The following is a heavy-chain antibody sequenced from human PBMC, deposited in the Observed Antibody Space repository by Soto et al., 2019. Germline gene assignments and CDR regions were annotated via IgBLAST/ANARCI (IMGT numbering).Heavy chain of an antibody. CDR3: ARDRPTYYYDSSGYGF. D-gene: IGHD3-22*01. Sequence: QVQLVQSGAEVKKPGASVKVSCKASGYTFTSYGISWVRQAPGQGLEWMGWISAYNGNTNYAQTFQGRGTMTTDTSTSTAYMELRSLRSDDTAVYYCARDRPTYYYDSSGYGFWGQGTLVTGSS. CDR2: ISAYNGNT. J-gene: IGHJ4*02. CDR1: GYTFTSYG. V-gene: IGHV1-18*01.